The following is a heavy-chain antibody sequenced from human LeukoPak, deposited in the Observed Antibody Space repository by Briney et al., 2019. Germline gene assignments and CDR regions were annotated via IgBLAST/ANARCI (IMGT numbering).Heavy chain of an antibody. D-gene: IGHD5-18*01. CDR3: ARVYDSYGYGPDY. V-gene: IGHV3-74*01. CDR2: INSDGSTT. J-gene: IGHJ4*02. CDR1: GFTFSSYW. Sequence: QSGGSLRLSCAASGFTFSSYWMHWVRQAPGKGLVWVSRINSDGSTTSYAGSVKGRFTTSRDNAKSTLYLQMNSLRAEDTAVYYCARVYDSYGYGPDYWGQGTLVTVSS.